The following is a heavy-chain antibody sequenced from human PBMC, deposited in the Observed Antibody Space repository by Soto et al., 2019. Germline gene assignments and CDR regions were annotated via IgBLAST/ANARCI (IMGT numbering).Heavy chain of an antibody. J-gene: IGHJ4*02. CDR1: GLTFTSYA. Sequence: EVQLLESGGGLVQPGGSLRLSCAASGLTFTSYAMTWVRQAPGKGLEWVSAISGSGGSTYYADSVKGRFTISRDNAKNLLYLHMNTLRVEDTAIYYCATRLSVSYGPLFGRWGQGTLVTVSS. CDR3: ATRLSVSYGPLFGR. D-gene: IGHD3-16*01. CDR2: ISGSGGST. V-gene: IGHV3-23*01.